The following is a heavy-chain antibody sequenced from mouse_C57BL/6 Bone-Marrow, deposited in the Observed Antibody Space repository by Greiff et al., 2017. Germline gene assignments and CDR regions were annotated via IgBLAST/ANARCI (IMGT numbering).Heavy chain of an antibody. V-gene: IGHV5-4*01. Sequence: EVQVVESGGGLVKPGGSLKLSCAASGFTFSSYAMSWVRQTPEKRLEWVATISDGGSYTYYPDNVKGRFTISRDNAKNNLYLQMSHLKSEDTAMYYCARFYEPNFYYAMDYGGQGTSVTVSS. J-gene: IGHJ4*01. D-gene: IGHD2-3*01. CDR3: ARFYEPNFYYAMDY. CDR2: ISDGGSYT. CDR1: GFTFSSYA.